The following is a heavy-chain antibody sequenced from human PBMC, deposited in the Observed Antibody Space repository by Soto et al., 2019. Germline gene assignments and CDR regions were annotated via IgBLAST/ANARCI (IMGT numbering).Heavy chain of an antibody. Sequence: QVQLVESGGGVVQPGRSLRLSCAASGFTFSSYGMHWVRQAPGKGLEWVAVIWFDGSNKYYADSVKGRFTISRDNSKNTLYLQTHSLRAEDRAVYYCARVGITGTTSRGFDYWGQGTLVTVTS. V-gene: IGHV3-33*01. J-gene: IGHJ4*02. CDR2: IWFDGSNK. CDR3: ARVGITGTTSRGFDY. CDR1: GFTFSSYG. D-gene: IGHD1-20*01.